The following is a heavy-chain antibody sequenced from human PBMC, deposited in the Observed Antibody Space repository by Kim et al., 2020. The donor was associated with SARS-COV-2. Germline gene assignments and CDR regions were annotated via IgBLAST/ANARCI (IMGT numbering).Heavy chain of an antibody. V-gene: IGHV3-23*01. CDR1: GFTFSSYA. D-gene: IGHD2-2*01. CDR2: ISGSGGST. J-gene: IGHJ6*02. CDR3: AGAAAPGDYYGMDV. Sequence: GGSLILSCAASGFTFSSYAMSWVRQAPGKGLEWVSAISGSGGSTYYADSVKGRFTISRDNSKNTLYLQMNSLRAEDTAVYYCAGAAAPGDYYGMDVWGQGTTVTVSS.